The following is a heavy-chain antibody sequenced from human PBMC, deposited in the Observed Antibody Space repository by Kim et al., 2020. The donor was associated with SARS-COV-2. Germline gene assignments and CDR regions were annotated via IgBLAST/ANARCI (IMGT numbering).Heavy chain of an antibody. CDR2: VSHSGST. J-gene: IGHJ6*01. CDR1: GGSFSGYN. V-gene: IGHV4-34*01. CDR3: ARGETVTRGYDYCGMAV. D-gene: IGHD4-17*01. Sequence: SETLSLTCAVYGGSFSGYNWNWIRQPPGKGQEWIGEVSHSGSTNSNQYLKSRSPITVATAKNQISLKLSPGTAADTAAYECARGETVTRGYDYCGMAVWG.